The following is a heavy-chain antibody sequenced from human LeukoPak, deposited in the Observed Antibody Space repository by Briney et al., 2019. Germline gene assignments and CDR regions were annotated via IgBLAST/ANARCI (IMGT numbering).Heavy chain of an antibody. D-gene: IGHD1-26*01. Sequence: GGSLRLSCAASGFTFSSYSMNWVRQAPGKGLEWVSSISSSSSYIYYADSVKGRFTISRDNAKNSLYLQMNSLRAEDTAVYYCGRDDAATGPYYDYYYYYYGMDVWGKGTTVTVSS. J-gene: IGHJ6*04. CDR1: GFTFSSYS. CDR2: ISSSSSYI. CDR3: GRDDAATGPYYDYYYYYYGMDV. V-gene: IGHV3-21*01.